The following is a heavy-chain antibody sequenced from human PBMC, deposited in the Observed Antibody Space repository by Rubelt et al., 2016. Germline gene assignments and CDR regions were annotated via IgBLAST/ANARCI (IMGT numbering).Heavy chain of an antibody. J-gene: IGHJ6*02. Sequence: IYPGDSDTRYSPSFHGQVTISADKSISTAYLQWSSLKASDTAMYYCARSVVPAAAYHYYYGMDVWGQGTTVTVSS. CDR3: ARSVVPAAAYHYYYGMDV. V-gene: IGHV5-51*01. CDR2: IYPGDSDT. D-gene: IGHD2-2*01.